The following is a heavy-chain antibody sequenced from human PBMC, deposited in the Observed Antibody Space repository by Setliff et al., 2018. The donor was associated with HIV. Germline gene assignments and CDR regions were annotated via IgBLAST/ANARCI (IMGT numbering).Heavy chain of an antibody. CDR1: GGSITSGSYS. CDR3: SRGPPFDR. CDR2: VASSGNI. Sequence: SETLSLTCTVSGGSITSGSYSWTWIRQPAGKGLEWIGHVASSGNIDYNPSLKSRVTISADTSKNQFSLKLTSLTTADTATYYCSRGPPFDRWGRGTLVTVSS. V-gene: IGHV4-61*09. J-gene: IGHJ2*01.